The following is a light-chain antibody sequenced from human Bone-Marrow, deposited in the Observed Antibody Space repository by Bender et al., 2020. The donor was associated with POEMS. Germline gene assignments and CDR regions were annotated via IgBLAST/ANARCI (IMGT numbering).Light chain of an antibody. Sequence: QSALTQPASVSGSPGQSLTISCTGTRSDVGSYNLVSWYQQHPGEAPKLIIYEVSKRPSGVSNRFSGSKSDNTASLTISGLQAEDEADYYCATWDANRSGPCVVFGGGTKLTVL. CDR2: EVS. V-gene: IGLV2-23*02. CDR1: RSDVGSYNL. J-gene: IGLJ2*01. CDR3: ATWDANRSGPCVV.